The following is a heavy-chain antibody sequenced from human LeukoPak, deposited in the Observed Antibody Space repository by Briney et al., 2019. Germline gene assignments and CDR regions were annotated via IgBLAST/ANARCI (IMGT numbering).Heavy chain of an antibody. CDR3: AAQHHDYGDYRPFDY. D-gene: IGHD4-17*01. J-gene: IGHJ4*02. CDR1: GYTFTGYY. V-gene: IGHV1-2*02. Sequence: ASVKVSCKASGYTFTGYYMHWVRQAPGQGLEWMGWINPNSGGTNYAQKFQGRVTMTRDTSISTAYMELSRLRSDDTAVYYCAAQHHDYGDYRPFDYWGQGTLVTVSS. CDR2: INPNSGGT.